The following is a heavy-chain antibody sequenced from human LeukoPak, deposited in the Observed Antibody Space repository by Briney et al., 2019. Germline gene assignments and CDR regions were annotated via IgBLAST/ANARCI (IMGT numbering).Heavy chain of an antibody. Sequence: SVKVSCKASGGTFSSYAISWVRQAPGQGLEWMGRIIPIFGTANYAQKFQGRVTITTDESTSTAYMELSSLRSEDTAVYYCASGPHDPFDIWGQGTMVTVSS. J-gene: IGHJ3*02. CDR2: IIPIFGTA. CDR1: GGTFSSYA. CDR3: ASGPHDPFDI. V-gene: IGHV1-69*05.